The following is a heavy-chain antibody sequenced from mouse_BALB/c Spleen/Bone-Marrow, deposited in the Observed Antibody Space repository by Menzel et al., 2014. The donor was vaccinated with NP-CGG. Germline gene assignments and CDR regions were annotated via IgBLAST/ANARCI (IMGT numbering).Heavy chain of an antibody. CDR1: GYAFSVYW. CDR3: ARGGISFDH. V-gene: IGHV1-80*01. J-gene: IGHJ2*01. CDR2: IYPGDGDT. Sequence: VKLMESGAELVRPGSSVKISCKASGYAFSVYWMNWVKQRPGQGLEWIGQIYPGDGDTNYNGKFKGRATLTADKSSNTAYMQLSSLTSEDSAVYFCARGGISFDHWGQGTTLTVSS.